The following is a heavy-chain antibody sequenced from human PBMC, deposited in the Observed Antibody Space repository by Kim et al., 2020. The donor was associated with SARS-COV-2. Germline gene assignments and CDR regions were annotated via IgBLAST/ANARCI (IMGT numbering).Heavy chain of an antibody. D-gene: IGHD4-17*01. CDR1: GGTFSSYA. J-gene: IGHJ4*02. CDR2: IIPILGIA. V-gene: IGHV1-69*04. CDR3: ARDHDYGDYLPLDY. Sequence: SVKVSCKASGGTFSSYAISWVRQAPGQGLEWMGRIIPILGIANYAQKFQGRVTITADKSTSTAYMELSSLRSEDTAVYYCARDHDYGDYLPLDYWGQGTLVTVSS.